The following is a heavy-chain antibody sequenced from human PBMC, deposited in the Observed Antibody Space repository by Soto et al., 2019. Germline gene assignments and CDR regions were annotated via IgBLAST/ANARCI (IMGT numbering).Heavy chain of an antibody. CDR2: ISHNGIT. CDR1: GGPLSGYY. J-gene: IGHJ4*02. Sequence: SETLSLTCAVYGGPLSGYYWSWIRQSPGKGLEWIGEISHNGITNSSPSLKSRVTISIDTSKSQFSLNLDSVTAADTAVYYCAREGVVPAWPLYYFDYWGQGALVTVSS. V-gene: IGHV4-34*01. CDR3: AREGVVPAWPLYYFDY. D-gene: IGHD2-15*01.